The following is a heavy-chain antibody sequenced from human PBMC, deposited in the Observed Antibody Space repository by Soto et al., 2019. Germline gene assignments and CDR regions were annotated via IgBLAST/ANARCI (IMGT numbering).Heavy chain of an antibody. CDR3: AKELFGGVIVLDY. CDR2: ISYDGSNK. Sequence: GGSLRLSCAASGFTFSSYGMHWVRQAPGKGLEWVAVISYDGSNKYYADSVKGRFTISRDNSKNTLYLQMNSLRAEDTAVYYCAKELFGGVIVLDYWGQGTLVTVSS. D-gene: IGHD3-16*02. CDR1: GFTFSSYG. J-gene: IGHJ4*02. V-gene: IGHV3-30*18.